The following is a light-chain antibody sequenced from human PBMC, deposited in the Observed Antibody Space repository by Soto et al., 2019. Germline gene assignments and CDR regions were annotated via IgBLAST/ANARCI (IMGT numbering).Light chain of an antibody. CDR3: QHSGRSPPLT. CDR2: GAS. CDR1: QSVSSNS. J-gene: IGKJ4*01. Sequence: EVVLTQSPGTLSLSPGDRAPLSCTARQSVSSNSLAWYQQIPGQPPRLLIYGASSRATGVPDRFTGSGSETHFTLTITRLEPEDFAVFYCQHSGRSPPLTFGGGTKVDIK. V-gene: IGKV3-20*01.